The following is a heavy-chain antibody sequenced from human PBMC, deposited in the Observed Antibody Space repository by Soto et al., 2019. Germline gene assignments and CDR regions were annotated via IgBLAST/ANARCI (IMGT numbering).Heavy chain of an antibody. D-gene: IGHD4-17*01. CDR1: GFTVSSNY. Sequence: GGSLRLSCAASGFTVSSNYMSWVRQAPGKGLEWVSVIYSGGSTYYADSVKGRFTISRDNSKNTLYLQMNSLRAEDTAVYYCARDIMTTADAFDIWGQGTMVTVSS. CDR2: IYSGGST. CDR3: ARDIMTTADAFDI. J-gene: IGHJ3*02. V-gene: IGHV3-66*01.